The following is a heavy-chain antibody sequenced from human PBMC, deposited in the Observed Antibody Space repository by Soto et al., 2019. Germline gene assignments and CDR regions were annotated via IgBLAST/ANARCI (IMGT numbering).Heavy chain of an antibody. J-gene: IGHJ5*02. Sequence: QEQLVESGGDVVQPGGSLRLSCTASGFTLTTEDMHWVRQAPGKGLEWVAVMSLDGSNQYYVDSVKGRFTISRDTTKNMLYLQMNSLRVEDTALYYCVKGARYGSSLPSDRWGQGTPVTVSS. D-gene: IGHD6-19*01. CDR2: MSLDGSNQ. CDR1: GFTLTTED. V-gene: IGHV3-30*18. CDR3: VKGARYGSSLPSDR.